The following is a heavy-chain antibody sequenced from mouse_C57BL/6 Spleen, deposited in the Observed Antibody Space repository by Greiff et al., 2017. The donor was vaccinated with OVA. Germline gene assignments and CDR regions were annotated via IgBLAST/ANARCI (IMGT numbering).Heavy chain of an antibody. CDR1: GFSLTSYG. V-gene: IGHV2-2*01. J-gene: IGHJ1*03. CDR2: IWSGGST. Sequence: QVQLKQSGPGLVQPSQSLSITCTVSGFSLTSYGVHWVRQSPGKGLEWLGVIWSGGSTDYNAAFLSRLSISKDNSKSQVFFKMNSRQADDTAIYYCARKGRTSYWYFDVWGTGTTVTVSS. CDR3: ARKGRTSYWYFDV.